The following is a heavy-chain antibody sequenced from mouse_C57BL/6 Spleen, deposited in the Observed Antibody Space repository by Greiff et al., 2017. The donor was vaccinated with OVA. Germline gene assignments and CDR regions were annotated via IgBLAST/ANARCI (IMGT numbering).Heavy chain of an antibody. CDR1: GYTFTSYW. Sequence: QVQLQQPGAELVKPGASVKLSCKASGYTFTSYWMHWVKQRPGQGLEWIGMIHPNSGSTNYNEKFKSKATLTVDKSSSTAYMQLSSLTSEDSAVYYCERTSYYGSRGYAMDYWGQGTSVTVSS. D-gene: IGHD1-1*01. CDR2: IHPNSGST. V-gene: IGHV1-64*01. CDR3: ERTSYYGSRGYAMDY. J-gene: IGHJ4*01.